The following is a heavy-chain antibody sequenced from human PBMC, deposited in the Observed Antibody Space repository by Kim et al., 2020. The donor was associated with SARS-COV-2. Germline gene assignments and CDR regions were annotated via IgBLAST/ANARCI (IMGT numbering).Heavy chain of an antibody. J-gene: IGHJ6*01. CDR3: AISLPSYSSDGMHYYYGM. CDR2: ISDNNGHT. CDR1: GYTFTGYV. V-gene: IGHV1-18*01. Sequence: ASVKVSCKASGYTFTGYVICWVRQAPGQGLAWMGWISDNNGHTKYAQNFQGRLTMTTATSTTTAYMELRGLRTDDTHVYYCAISLPSYSSDGMHYYYGM. D-gene: IGHD6-19*01.